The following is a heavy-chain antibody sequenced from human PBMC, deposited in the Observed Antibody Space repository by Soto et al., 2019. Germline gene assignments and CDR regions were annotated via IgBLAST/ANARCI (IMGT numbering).Heavy chain of an antibody. CDR2: IKQDGSEK. Sequence: GESLKISCAASGFTFTTYWMTWVRQAPWKGLEWVANIKQDGSEKFYVGSVRGRFTISRDNAKNSMYLQMNSLRAEDTAVYYCARRSSGRLTTAWAPLDWWGQGTLVTVSS. CDR3: ARRSSGRLTTAWAPLDW. CDR1: GFTFTTYW. J-gene: IGHJ4*02. D-gene: IGHD2-15*01. V-gene: IGHV3-7*03.